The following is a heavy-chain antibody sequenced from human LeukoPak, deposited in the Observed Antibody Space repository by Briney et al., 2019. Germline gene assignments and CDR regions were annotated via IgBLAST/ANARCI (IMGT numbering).Heavy chain of an antibody. J-gene: IGHJ4*02. CDR2: FDPEDGET. CDR3: ATDLQYQLPEGTAIDY. Sequence: ASVKVSGKVSGYTLAELSMHWVRQAPGKGHEWMGGFDPEDGETIYAQKFQGRVTMTEDTSTDTAYMELSSLRSEDTAVYYCATDLQYQLPEGTAIDYWGQGTLVAVSS. CDR1: GYTLAELS. D-gene: IGHD2-2*01. V-gene: IGHV1-24*01.